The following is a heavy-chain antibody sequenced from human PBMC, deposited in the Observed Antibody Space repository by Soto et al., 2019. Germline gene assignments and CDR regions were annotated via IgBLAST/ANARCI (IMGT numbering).Heavy chain of an antibody. CDR1: GLPFSSYG. CDR3: AKDLDGVVIRGNWFDP. J-gene: IGHJ5*02. Sequence: GGSLRLSCAASGLPFSSYGMHWVRQAPGKGLEWVAVISYDGSNKYYADSVKGRFTISRDNSKNTLYLQMNSLRAEDTAVYYCAKDLDGVVIRGNWFDPWGQGTLVTVSS. CDR2: ISYDGSNK. V-gene: IGHV3-30*18. D-gene: IGHD3-3*01.